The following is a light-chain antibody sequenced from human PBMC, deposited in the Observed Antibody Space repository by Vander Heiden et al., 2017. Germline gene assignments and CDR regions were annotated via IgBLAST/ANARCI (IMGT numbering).Light chain of an antibody. CDR3: QQRSNGPPLT. CDR2: DAS. J-gene: IGKJ4*01. V-gene: IGKV3-11*01. CDR1: QSVSSY. Sequence: EIVLTQSPATLSLSPGERATLSCRASQSVSSYLAWYQQKPGQAPRLLIYDASNRATGSPARFSGSGSGTDFTLTISSREPEDFAGYYCQQRSNGPPLTVGGGTKVEIK.